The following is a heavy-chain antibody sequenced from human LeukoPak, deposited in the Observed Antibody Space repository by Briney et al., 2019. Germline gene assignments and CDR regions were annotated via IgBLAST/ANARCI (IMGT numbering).Heavy chain of an antibody. D-gene: IGHD3-22*01. V-gene: IGHV4-39*01. CDR1: GGSISSSSYY. Sequence: SETLSLTCTVSGGSISSSSYYWGWIRQPPGKGLEWIGCIYYSGSTYYNPSLKSRVTISVDTSKNQFSLKLSSVTAADTAVYYCARRSAPYYDSSGYPPYYFDYWGQGTLVTVSS. CDR3: ARRSAPYYDSSGYPPYYFDY. J-gene: IGHJ4*02. CDR2: IYYSGST.